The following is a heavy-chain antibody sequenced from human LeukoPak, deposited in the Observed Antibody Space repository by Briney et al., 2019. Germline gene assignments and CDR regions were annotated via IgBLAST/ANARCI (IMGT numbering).Heavy chain of an antibody. D-gene: IGHD3-10*01. V-gene: IGHV1-18*01. Sequence: ASVKVSCKASGYTFTSYGISWVRQAPGQGLEWMGWISAYNGNTNYAQKFQGRVTITADESTSTAYMELSSLRSEDTAVYYCARQPPTVRGRDYYYYYMDVWGKGTTVTISS. CDR2: ISAYNGNT. J-gene: IGHJ6*03. CDR3: ARQPPTVRGRDYYYYYMDV. CDR1: GYTFTSYG.